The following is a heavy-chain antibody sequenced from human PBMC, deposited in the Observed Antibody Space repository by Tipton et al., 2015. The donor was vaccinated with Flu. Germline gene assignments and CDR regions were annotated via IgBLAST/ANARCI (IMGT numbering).Heavy chain of an antibody. V-gene: IGHV4-31*03. D-gene: IGHD3-9*01. Sequence: TLSLTCTVSGGSISSGGYYWNWIRQHPGKGLEWIGYIYYSGSTYYNPSLKSRVTISVDTSKNQFSLKLSSVTAADTAVYYCATLTGPYGYFDYWGQGTLVTVSS. CDR3: ATLTGPYGYFDY. CDR1: GGSISSGGYY. CDR2: IYYSGST. J-gene: IGHJ4*02.